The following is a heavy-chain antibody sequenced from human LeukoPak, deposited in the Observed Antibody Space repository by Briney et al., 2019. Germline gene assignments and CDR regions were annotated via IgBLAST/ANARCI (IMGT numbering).Heavy chain of an antibody. Sequence: GGSLRLSCAVSGFTFSSYAMHWVRQAPGKGLEWVAVIFYDGSIQYYADSVKGRFTISRDNSKNTLYLQMNSLRAEDTAVYYCAKEPTYDFWSGYQTSWGQGTLVTVSS. CDR2: IFYDGSIQ. D-gene: IGHD3-3*01. V-gene: IGHV3-30*04. J-gene: IGHJ4*02. CDR1: GFTFSSYA. CDR3: AKEPTYDFWSGYQTS.